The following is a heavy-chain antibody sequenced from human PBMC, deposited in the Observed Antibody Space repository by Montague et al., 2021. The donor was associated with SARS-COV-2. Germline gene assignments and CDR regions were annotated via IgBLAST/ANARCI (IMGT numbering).Heavy chain of an antibody. CDR1: GGSFSGYS. D-gene: IGHD3-22*01. CDR3: ARGPRITMIVVVITDIWFDP. J-gene: IGHJ5*02. Sequence: SETLSLTCAVYGGSFSGYSWSWIRQPPGKGLEWIVEINHSGSTNYNPSLKSRVTISVDTSKNQFSLELSSVTAADTAVYYCARGPRITMIVVVITDIWFDPWGQGTLVTVSS. V-gene: IGHV4-34*01. CDR2: INHSGST.